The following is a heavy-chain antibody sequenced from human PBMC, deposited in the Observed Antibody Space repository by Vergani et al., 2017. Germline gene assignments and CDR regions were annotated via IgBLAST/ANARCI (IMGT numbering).Heavy chain of an antibody. CDR1: GFTLSNYD. D-gene: IGHD3-16*01. V-gene: IGHV3-30*02. J-gene: IGHJ4*02. Sequence: VQLVESGGGIVKPGGSLRLSCATSGFTLSNYDMQWIRQGPGKGLEFVAFIQFDGSNQYYADSVKGRFTLSRDFSKTTLYLQMNSLRTDDTATYYCAKHFRGWGIDYWGQGTQVIVSS. CDR2: IQFDGSNQ. CDR3: AKHFRGWGIDY.